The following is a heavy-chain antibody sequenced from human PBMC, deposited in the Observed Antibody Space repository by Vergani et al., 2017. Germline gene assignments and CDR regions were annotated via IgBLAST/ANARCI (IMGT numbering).Heavy chain of an antibody. D-gene: IGHD6-13*01. CDR1: GGSISSYY. CDR3: ARTVLIAAAGXFDY. CDR2: IYYSGST. V-gene: IGHV4-59*01. Sequence: QVQLQESGPGLVKPSETLSLTCTVSGGSISSYYWSWIRQPPGKGLEWIGYIYYSGSTNYNPSLKSRVTISVDTSKNQFSLKLSSVTAADTAVYYCARTVLIAAAGXFDYWGQGTLVTVSS. J-gene: IGHJ4*02.